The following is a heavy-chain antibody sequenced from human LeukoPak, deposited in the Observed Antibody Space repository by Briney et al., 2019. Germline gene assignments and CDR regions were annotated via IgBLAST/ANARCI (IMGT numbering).Heavy chain of an antibody. CDR3: ARGPYCGGDCYFAY. CDR1: GGSISSSSYY. CDR2: IYTSGST. J-gene: IGHJ4*02. Sequence: SETLSLTCTVSGGSISSSSYYWGWIRQPPGKGLEWIGRIYTSGSTYYNPSLKSRVTMSVDTSKNQFSLKLSSVTAADTAVYFCARGPYCGGDCYFAYWGQGTLVTVSS. V-gene: IGHV4-39*07. D-gene: IGHD2-21*02.